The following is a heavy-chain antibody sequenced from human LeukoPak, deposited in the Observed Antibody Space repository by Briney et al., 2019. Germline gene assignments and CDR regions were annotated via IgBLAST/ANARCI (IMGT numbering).Heavy chain of an antibody. CDR1: VYTFTIYY. J-gene: IGHJ2*01. CDR3: ARGEEVATIPTLNWYFDL. CDR2: INPSGGST. V-gene: IGHV1-46*01. Sequence: ASVNVSSTASVYTFTIYYMHWVRQAPGQGLEWMGIINPSGGSTSYAQKFQGRVTMTRDTSTSTVYMELSSLRSEDTAVYYCARGEEVATIPTLNWYFDLWGRGTLVTVSS. D-gene: IGHD5-24*01.